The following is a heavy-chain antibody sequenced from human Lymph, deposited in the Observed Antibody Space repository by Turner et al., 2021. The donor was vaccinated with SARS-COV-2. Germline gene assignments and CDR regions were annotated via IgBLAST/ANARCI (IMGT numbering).Heavy chain of an antibody. D-gene: IGHD6-6*01. CDR1: GFTVSSNY. CDR3: ATPGLSSSSLNY. Sequence: EVQLVQSGGGLIQPGGSLRLSCAASGFTVSSNYMRWVRQAPGKGREWVSLIYSGGSTYDADSVKGRFTISRDNSKNTLYLKMNSLRAEDTAVYYCATPGLSSSSLNYWGQGTLVTVSS. V-gene: IGHV3-53*01. CDR2: IYSGGST. J-gene: IGHJ4*02.